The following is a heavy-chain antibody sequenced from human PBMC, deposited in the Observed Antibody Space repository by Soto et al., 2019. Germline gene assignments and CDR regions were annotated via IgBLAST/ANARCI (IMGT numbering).Heavy chain of an antibody. CDR3: ARHPNSGRLEY. Sequence: QLQLQESGPGLVKPSETLSLTCSVSGGSISGSSGYYWAWIRQPPGKRLEWIGSVYYSGNTYYGPSLKSRVTLSVDTSKNQFSLKLTSVTAADTAVYYCARHPNSGRLEYWGQGILVTVSS. CDR1: GGSISGSSGYY. V-gene: IGHV4-39*01. J-gene: IGHJ4*02. D-gene: IGHD5-12*01. CDR2: VYYSGNT.